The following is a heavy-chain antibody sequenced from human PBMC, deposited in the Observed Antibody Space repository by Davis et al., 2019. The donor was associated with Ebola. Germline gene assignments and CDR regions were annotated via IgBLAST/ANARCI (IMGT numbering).Heavy chain of an antibody. J-gene: IGHJ4*02. CDR3: ARGDGYNYFGY. CDR1: GFTVSSNY. V-gene: IGHV3-53*01. Sequence: GESLKISCEASGFTVSSNYMSWVRQAPGKGLEWVSVIYKGGNTYYADSVKGRFTISRDNSKNTLYLQMNSLRAEDTALYYCARGDGYNYFGYWGQETLVTVSS. CDR2: IYKGGNT. D-gene: IGHD5-24*01.